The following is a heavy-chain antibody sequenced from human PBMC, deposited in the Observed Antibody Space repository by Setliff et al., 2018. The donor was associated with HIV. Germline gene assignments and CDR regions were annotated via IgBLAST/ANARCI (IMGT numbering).Heavy chain of an antibody. D-gene: IGHD6-25*01. CDR2: IIPILGVA. CDR1: RSTFNSHT. Sequence: SVKVSCKASRSTFNSHTINWVRQAPGQGLDWMGRIIPILGVANYAQRFQGKVTITADKSTSTAYMELSSLRSEDTAVYYCARGGGMGSEIAADWGQGTLVTVSS. CDR3: ARGGGMGSEIAAD. V-gene: IGHV1-69*02. J-gene: IGHJ4*02.